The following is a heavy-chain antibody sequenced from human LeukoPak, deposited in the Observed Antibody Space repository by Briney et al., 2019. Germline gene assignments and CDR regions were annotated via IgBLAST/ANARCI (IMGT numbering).Heavy chain of an antibody. J-gene: IGHJ4*02. CDR2: FDPGDGET. D-gene: IGHD5-18*01. V-gene: IGHV1-24*01. CDR1: GYTLTELS. Sequence: ASVKVSCKVSGYTLTELSMHWVRQAPGKGLEWMGGFDPGDGETIYAQKFQGRVTMTEDTSTDTAYMELSSLRSEDTAVYYCATSGGYSYGAGDYFDYWGQGTLVTVSS. CDR3: ATSGGYSYGAGDYFDY.